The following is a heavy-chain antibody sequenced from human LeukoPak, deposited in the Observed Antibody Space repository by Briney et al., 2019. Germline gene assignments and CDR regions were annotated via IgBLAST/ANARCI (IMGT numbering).Heavy chain of an antibody. CDR3: ARDPSYYDSSGYYYVGWFDP. J-gene: IGHJ5*02. Sequence: GGSLRLSCAASGFTVSSNYMSWVRQAPGKGLEWVSVIYSGGSTYYADSVKGRFTISRDNSKNTLYLQMNSLRAEDTAVYYCARDPSYYDSSGYYYVGWFDPWGQGTLVTVSS. D-gene: IGHD3-22*01. CDR1: GFTVSSNY. CDR2: IYSGGST. V-gene: IGHV3-53*01.